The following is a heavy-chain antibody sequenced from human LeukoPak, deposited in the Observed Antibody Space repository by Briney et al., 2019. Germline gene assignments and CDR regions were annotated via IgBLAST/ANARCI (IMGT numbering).Heavy chain of an antibody. J-gene: IGHJ4*02. CDR3: ASGGDSSGWFTTYYFDY. Sequence: QPGGSLRLSCAASRFTFSSYEMNWVRQAPGKGLEWVSYISSSGSTIYYADSVKGRFTISRDNAKNSLYLQMNSLRAEDTAVYYCASGGDSSGWFTTYYFDYWGQGTLVTVSS. V-gene: IGHV3-48*03. CDR1: RFTFSSYE. CDR2: ISSSGSTI. D-gene: IGHD6-19*01.